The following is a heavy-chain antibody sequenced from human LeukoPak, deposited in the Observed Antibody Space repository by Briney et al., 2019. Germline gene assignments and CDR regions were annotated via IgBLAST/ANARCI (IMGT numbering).Heavy chain of an antibody. D-gene: IGHD6-13*01. J-gene: IGHJ6*03. CDR2: IYTSGST. V-gene: IGHV4-4*07. CDR1: GGSISSYY. Sequence: PSETLSLTCTVSGGSISSYYWSWIRQPAGKGLEWIGRIYTSGSTNYNPSLKGRVTMSVDTSKNQFSLKLSSVTAADTAVYYCARQPGGSSLWDYYYYYYMDVWGKGTTVTVSS. CDR3: ARQPGGSSLWDYYYYYYMDV.